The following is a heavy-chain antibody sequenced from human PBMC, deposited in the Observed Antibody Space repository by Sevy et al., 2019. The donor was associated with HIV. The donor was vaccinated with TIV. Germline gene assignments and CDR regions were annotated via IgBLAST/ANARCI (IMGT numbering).Heavy chain of an antibody. V-gene: IGHV1-69*13. D-gene: IGHD3-10*01. Sequence: ASVKVSCKASGGTFSSYAISWVRQAPGQGLEWMGRIIPIFGTANYAQKFQGRVTITADESTSTAYMELSSLGSEDTAVYYCARSRGSGSSYFDYWGQGTLVTVSS. J-gene: IGHJ4*02. CDR3: ARSRGSGSSYFDY. CDR1: GGTFSSYA. CDR2: IIPIFGTA.